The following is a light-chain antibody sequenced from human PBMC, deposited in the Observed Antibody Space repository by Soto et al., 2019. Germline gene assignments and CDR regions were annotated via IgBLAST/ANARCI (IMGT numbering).Light chain of an antibody. V-gene: IGKV1-39*01. CDR2: AAT. CDR1: QSISTS. Sequence: DIQMTQSPSSLSASVGDRVTITCRASQSISTSLNWYQQKPGIAPKLLIYAATTLQSGDPSRFRGSGSGAEFTLTISGLQPEDFATYYCQQSDHSPMYTFGQGTDLAIK. J-gene: IGKJ2*01. CDR3: QQSDHSPMYT.